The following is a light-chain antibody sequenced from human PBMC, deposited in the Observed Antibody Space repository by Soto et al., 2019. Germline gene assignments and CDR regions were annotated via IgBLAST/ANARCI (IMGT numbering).Light chain of an antibody. CDR3: QQYGSSLWT. J-gene: IGKJ1*01. Sequence: EIVLTQSPGTLSLSPGERATLSCRASQSVSSSYLAWYQQQPSQAPRLLIYGASSRATGIPDRFSGSGSGTDFRLTISRLEPEDFAVYYCQQYGSSLWTVGHGTKVEIK. CDR2: GAS. CDR1: QSVSSSY. V-gene: IGKV3-20*01.